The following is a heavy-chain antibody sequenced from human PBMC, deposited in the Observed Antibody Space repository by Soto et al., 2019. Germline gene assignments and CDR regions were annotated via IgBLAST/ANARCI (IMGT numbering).Heavy chain of an antibody. CDR1: GFTFVNSW. V-gene: IGHV3-74*01. Sequence: PWGSLRLSCAASGFTFVNSWIRFFGQVSWKGLEWVSRINADGTSTSYADSVKGRFTISRDNAKNTLYLHVNSLRAEDTAVYYCVKVLARGVGVPRFYFDSWGQGALVTVSS. J-gene: IGHJ4*02. CDR3: VKVLARGVGVPRFYFDS. CDR2: INADGTST. D-gene: IGHD2-2*01.